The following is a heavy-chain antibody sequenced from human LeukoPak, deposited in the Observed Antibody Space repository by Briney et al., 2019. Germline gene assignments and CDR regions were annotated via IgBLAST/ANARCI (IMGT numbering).Heavy chain of an antibody. J-gene: IGHJ4*02. D-gene: IGHD6-13*01. CDR1: GGSISSSIYY. CDR2: IYYSGST. CDR3: ARVARVAAPYFDY. V-gene: IGHV4-39*07. Sequence: SETLSLTCIVSGGSISSSIYYWGWIRQPPGKGLEWIGGIYYSGSTYYNPSLKSRVTISVDTSKNQFSLKLSSVTAADTAVYYCARVARVAAPYFDYWGQGTLVTVSS.